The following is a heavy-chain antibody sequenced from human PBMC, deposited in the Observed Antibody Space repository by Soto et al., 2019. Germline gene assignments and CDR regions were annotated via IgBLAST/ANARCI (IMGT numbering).Heavy chain of an antibody. CDR3: AGYSNSWSKYVKH. V-gene: IGHV4-34*01. CDR2: ICHGGGA. J-gene: IGHJ1*01. Sequence: SDTLSLTCAFYGGSFRGYCWSWIRQTPGERLEWVRDICHGGGANYNPSLKSRVSFSMDPSKNRISLKLNSVMAADTAVYYCAGYSNSWSKYVKHWGRGSLVTVS. D-gene: IGHD6-13*01. CDR1: GGSFRGYC.